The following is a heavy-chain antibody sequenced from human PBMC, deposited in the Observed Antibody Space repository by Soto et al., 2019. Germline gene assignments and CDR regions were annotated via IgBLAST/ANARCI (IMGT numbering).Heavy chain of an antibody. Sequence: GESLKISCKGSGFTFTSYWIAGVRQMPGKGLEWMGIIYPGDSDSSYSPSFQGQVTISADKSINTAYLHWSSLKASDTAIYYCAKHEGYCSTTTCSNFDYWGQGTLVTSPQ. J-gene: IGHJ4*02. D-gene: IGHD2-2*01. CDR3: AKHEGYCSTTTCSNFDY. CDR2: IYPGDSDS. CDR1: GFTFTSYW. V-gene: IGHV5-51*01.